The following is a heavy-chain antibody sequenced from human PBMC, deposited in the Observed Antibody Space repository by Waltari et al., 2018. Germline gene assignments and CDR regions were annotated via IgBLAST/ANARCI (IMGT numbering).Heavy chain of an antibody. V-gene: IGHV4-34*01. CDR2: INHNGST. CDR1: GGSLSGYY. D-gene: IGHD3-3*01. CDR3: ARGRGADDFWSGYYYYYMDV. J-gene: IGHJ6*03. Sequence: QVQLQQWGAGLLKPSETLSLTCAVYGGSLSGYYWSWSRQLPGKGWEWIGEINHNGSTNYNPSLKSRVTISVDTSKNQFSLQLSSVTAADTAVYYCARGRGADDFWSGYYYYYMDVWGKGTTVTVSS.